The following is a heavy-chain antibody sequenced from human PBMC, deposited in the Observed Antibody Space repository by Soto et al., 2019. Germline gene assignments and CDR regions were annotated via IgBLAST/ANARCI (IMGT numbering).Heavy chain of an antibody. V-gene: IGHV4-30-4*01. Sequence: QVQLQESGPGLVKPSQTLSLTCTVSGGSISSGDYYWSWIRQSPGKGLEWIGYIYYSGSTYYNPSLKSRVAISVDTSKNQFSLKLSSVTAADTAVYYCARERPDGARLDPWGQGTLVTVSS. J-gene: IGHJ5*02. CDR2: IYYSGST. CDR1: GGSISSGDYY. D-gene: IGHD6-6*01. CDR3: ARERPDGARLDP.